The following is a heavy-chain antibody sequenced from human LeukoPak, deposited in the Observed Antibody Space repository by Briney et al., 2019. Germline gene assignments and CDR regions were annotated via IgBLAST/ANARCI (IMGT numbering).Heavy chain of an antibody. J-gene: IGHJ4*02. V-gene: IGHV3-11*01. CDR1: GSPFSDYF. CDR2: ISGSGYVI. Sequence: GGSLRLSCAASGSPFSDYFMNWVRQTPERGLEWLAYISGSGYVIDYADSVKGRFTISRDNSKNTLYFQMNSLRAEDTALYYCATEGFYYWGPGTLVTVSS. CDR3: ATEGFYY.